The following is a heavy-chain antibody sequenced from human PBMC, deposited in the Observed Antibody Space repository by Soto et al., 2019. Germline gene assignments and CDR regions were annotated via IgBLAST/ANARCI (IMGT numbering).Heavy chain of an antibody. CDR2: IYYSGST. V-gene: IGHV4-30-4*02. J-gene: IGHJ4*02. CDR3: AGRASRYYYDSSGYFDY. Sequence: SETLSLTCTVSGGSISSGDYYWSWIRQPPGKGLEWIGYIYYSGSTYYNPSLKSRVTISVDTSKNQFSLKLSSVTAADTAVYYCAGRASRYYYDSSGYFDYWGQGTLVTVSS. CDR1: GGSISSGDYY. D-gene: IGHD3-22*01.